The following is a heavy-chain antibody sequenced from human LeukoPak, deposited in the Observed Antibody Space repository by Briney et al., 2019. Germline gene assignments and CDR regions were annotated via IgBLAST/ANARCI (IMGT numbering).Heavy chain of an antibody. CDR2: MNPNSGNT. Sequence: ASVKVSCKASGFTFTSYDINWVRQATGQGLEWMGWMNPNSGNTGYAQKFQGRVTMTRNTSISTAYMELSSLRSEDMAVYYCARVYSGYDGTFDYWGQGTLVTVSS. J-gene: IGHJ4*02. CDR3: ARVYSGYDGTFDY. D-gene: IGHD5-12*01. V-gene: IGHV1-8*01. CDR1: GFTFTSYD.